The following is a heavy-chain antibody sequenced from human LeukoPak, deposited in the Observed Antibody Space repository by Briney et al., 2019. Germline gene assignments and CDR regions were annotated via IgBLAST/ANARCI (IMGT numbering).Heavy chain of an antibody. CDR1: GGTFSSYA. CDR2: IIPIFGTA. Sequence: SVKVSCKAPGGTFSSYAISWVRQAPGQGLEWMGGIIPIFGTANYAQKFQGRVTITADESTSTAYMELSSLRSEDTAVYYCARSIAAAGRGGTEYFQHWGQGTLVTVSS. J-gene: IGHJ1*01. CDR3: ARSIAAAGRGGTEYFQH. V-gene: IGHV1-69*13. D-gene: IGHD6-13*01.